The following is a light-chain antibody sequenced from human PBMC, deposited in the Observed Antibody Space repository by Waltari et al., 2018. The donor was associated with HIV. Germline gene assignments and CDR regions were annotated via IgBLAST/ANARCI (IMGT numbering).Light chain of an antibody. CDR3: AAWDDSLNGRV. J-gene: IGLJ3*02. V-gene: IGLV1-44*01. Sequence: QSVLTQPPSASGTPGQRVTMSCSGSSPNIGSNTVNWYQQLPGTAPKLLIDSNNQRPSGVPDRFSGSKSGTSASLAISGLQSEDEADYYCAAWDDSLNGRVFGGGTKLTVL. CDR1: SPNIGSNT. CDR2: SNN.